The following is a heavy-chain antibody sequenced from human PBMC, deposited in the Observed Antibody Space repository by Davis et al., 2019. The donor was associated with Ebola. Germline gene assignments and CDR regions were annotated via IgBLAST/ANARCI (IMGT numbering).Heavy chain of an antibody. J-gene: IGHJ4*02. CDR1: GFTFSNYA. Sequence: GESLKISCAASGFTFSNYAMTWVRLAPGKGLEWISTISGSGYTTFYADSVKGRLTISRDNSRNTLFLQMNSLRAEDTAVYYYAGFPYYDVSGLYRNLGFDFWGQGTLVTVSS. D-gene: IGHD3-22*01. CDR3: AGFPYYDVSGLYRNLGFDF. CDR2: ISGSGYTT. V-gene: IGHV3-23*01.